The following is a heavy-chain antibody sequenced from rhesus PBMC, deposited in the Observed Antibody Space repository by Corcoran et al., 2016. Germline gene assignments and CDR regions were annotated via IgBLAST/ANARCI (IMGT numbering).Heavy chain of an antibody. Sequence: EVQLVESGGGLVQPGGSLRLSCAAPGFTSGNSDLIWIRQAPGKGLEWVSYISSGGSIYYSTSVKGRFTISRDNAKRMLYLQMSSLRVEDTAVYYCAKTEMEAFDFWGQGLRVTVSS. D-gene: IGHD3-22*01. CDR3: AKTEMEAFDF. J-gene: IGHJ3*01. CDR1: GFTSGNSD. CDR2: ISSGGSI. V-gene: IGHV3S43*01.